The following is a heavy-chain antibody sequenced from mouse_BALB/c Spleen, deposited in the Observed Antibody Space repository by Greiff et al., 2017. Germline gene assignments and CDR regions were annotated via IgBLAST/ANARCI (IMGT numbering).Heavy chain of an antibody. J-gene: IGHJ4*01. CDR1: GFDFSRYW. CDR2: INPGSSTI. V-gene: IGHV4-2*02. CDR3: ARGIYYDYVGYAMDY. D-gene: IGHD2-4*01. Sequence: EVQLVESGGGLVQPGGSLNLSCAASGFDFSRYWMSWARQAPGKGQEWIGEINPGSSTINYTPSLKDKFIISRDNAKNTLYLQMSKVRSEDTALYYCARGIYYDYVGYAMDYWGQGTSVTVSS.